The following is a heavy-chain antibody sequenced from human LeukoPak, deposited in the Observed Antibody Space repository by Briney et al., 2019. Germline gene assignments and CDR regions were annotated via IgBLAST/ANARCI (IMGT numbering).Heavy chain of an antibody. D-gene: IGHD3-9*01. CDR1: GGSFSGYY. CDR3: ARVLVAYNDILTGYFRGDYYYYMDV. V-gene: IGHV4-34*01. J-gene: IGHJ6*03. CDR2: INHSGST. Sequence: SETLSLTCAVYGGSFSGYYWSWIRQPPGKGLEWIGEINHSGSTNYNPSLKSRVTISVDTSKNQFSLKLSSVTAADTAVYYCARVLVAYNDILTGYFRGDYYYYMDVWGKGTTVTVSS.